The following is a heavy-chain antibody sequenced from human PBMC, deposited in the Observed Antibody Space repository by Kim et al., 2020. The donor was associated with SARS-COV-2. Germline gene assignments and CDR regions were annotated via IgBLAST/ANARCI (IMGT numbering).Heavy chain of an antibody. V-gene: IGHV4-39*07. CDR2: IYYSGST. D-gene: IGHD2-15*01. CDR3: AREGDIVVVVAGTGGNWFDP. CDR1: GGSISSSSYY. J-gene: IGHJ5*02. Sequence: SETLSLTCTVSGGSISSSSYYWGWIRQPPGKGLEWIGSIYYSGSTYYNPSLKSRVTISVDTSKNQFSLKLSSVTAADTAVYYCAREGDIVVVVAGTGGNWFDPWGQGTLVTVSS.